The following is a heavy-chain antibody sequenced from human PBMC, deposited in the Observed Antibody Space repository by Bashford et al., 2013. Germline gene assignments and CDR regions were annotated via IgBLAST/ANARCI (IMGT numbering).Heavy chain of an antibody. J-gene: IGHJ2*01. CDR3: VREVGRRARGIGYFDL. V-gene: IGHV4-4*07. D-gene: IGHD2-21*01. CDR2: IYTSGNT. Sequence: SSETLSLTCAVYGGSFSGYYWSWIRQPAGKGLEWIGRIYTSGNTNYNPSLKSRVTISVDTSKNQFSLKLSSVTAADTAVYYCVREVGRRARGIGYFDLWGRGTLVTVSS. CDR1: GGSFSGYY.